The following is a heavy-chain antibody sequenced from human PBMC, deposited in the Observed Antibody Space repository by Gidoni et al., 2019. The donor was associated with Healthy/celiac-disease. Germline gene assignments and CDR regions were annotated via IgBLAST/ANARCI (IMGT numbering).Heavy chain of an antibody. D-gene: IGHD4-4*01. Sequence: QVQLQESGPGLVKPSETLSLTCTVSGGSISSYYWSWIRQPPGKGLEWIGYIYYSGSTNYNPSLKSRVTISVDTSKNQFSLKLSSVTAADTAVYYCAKCPVRSYMDVWGKGTTVTVSS. CDR2: IYYSGST. CDR1: GGSISSYY. CDR3: AKCPVRSYMDV. J-gene: IGHJ6*03. V-gene: IGHV4-59*01.